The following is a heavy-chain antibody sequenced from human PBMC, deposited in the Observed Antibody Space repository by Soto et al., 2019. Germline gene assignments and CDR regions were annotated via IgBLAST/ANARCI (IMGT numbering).Heavy chain of an antibody. Sequence: ASVKVSCKASGYTFTNFGISWVRQAPGQGLEWMGWISAYNGNTNYAQNFQGRITMTTGTSTSTAYMELRSLRSDDTAVYYCARGGVDYYDSSGYYFSPYYFDYWGQGTLVTVSS. V-gene: IGHV1-18*01. CDR1: GYTFTNFG. CDR3: ARGGVDYYDSSGYYFSPYYFDY. D-gene: IGHD3-22*01. J-gene: IGHJ4*02. CDR2: ISAYNGNT.